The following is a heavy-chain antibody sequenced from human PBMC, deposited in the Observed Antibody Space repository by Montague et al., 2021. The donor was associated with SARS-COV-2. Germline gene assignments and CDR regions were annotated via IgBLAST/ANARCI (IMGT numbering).Heavy chain of an antibody. CDR2: IYWDDDK. CDR3: AHDRVTMIVVDKADAFDI. J-gene: IGHJ3*02. D-gene: IGHD3-22*01. CDR1: GFSLSTSGVG. V-gene: IGHV2-5*02. Sequence: PALVKPTQTLTLTCTFSGFSLSTSGVGVGWIRQPPGKALEWLALIYWDDDKRYSPSLKSRLTITKDTSKNQVVLTMTNMDPVGTATYYCAHDRVTMIVVDKADAFDIWGQGTMVTVSS.